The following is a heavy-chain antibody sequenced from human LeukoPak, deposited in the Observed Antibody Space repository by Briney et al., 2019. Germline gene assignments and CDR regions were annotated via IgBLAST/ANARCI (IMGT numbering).Heavy chain of an antibody. J-gene: IGHJ6*03. CDR3: ARFPGSAEYRHYYYMDV. V-gene: IGHV4-59*01. CDR2: IYYSGST. Sequence: SETLSLTCTVSGGSISSYYWSWIRQPPGKGLEWIGYIYYSGSTNYNPSLKSRVTISVDTSKNQFSLKLSSVTAADTAVYYCARFPGSAEYRHYYYMDVWGKGTTVTVSS. D-gene: IGHD2-15*01. CDR1: GGSISSYY.